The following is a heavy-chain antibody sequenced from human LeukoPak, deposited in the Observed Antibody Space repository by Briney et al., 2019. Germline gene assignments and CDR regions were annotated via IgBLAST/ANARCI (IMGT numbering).Heavy chain of an antibody. CDR3: ARHVLRFLEWLLYVDDAFDI. D-gene: IGHD3-3*01. CDR2: IYYSGST. J-gene: IGHJ3*02. Sequence: SETLSLTCTVSGGSISSSSYYWGWIRQPPGKGLEWIGSIYYSGSTYYNPSLKSRVNISVDTSKNQFSLKLSSVTAADTAVYYCARHVLRFLEWLLYVDDAFDIWGQGTMVTVSS. V-gene: IGHV4-39*01. CDR1: GGSISSSSYY.